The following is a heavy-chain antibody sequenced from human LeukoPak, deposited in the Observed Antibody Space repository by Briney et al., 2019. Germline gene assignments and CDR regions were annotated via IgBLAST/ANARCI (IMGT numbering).Heavy chain of an antibody. D-gene: IGHD3-3*01. CDR2: IYYSGST. Sequence: SETLSLTCTVSGYSISSGYYWGWIRQPPGKGLEWIGYIYYSGSTNYNPSLKSRVTISVDTSKNQFSLKLSSVTAADTAVYYCARGSYDFWSGYWGDAFDIWGQGTMVTVSS. V-gene: IGHV4-61*01. CDR1: GYSISSGYY. J-gene: IGHJ3*02. CDR3: ARGSYDFWSGYWGDAFDI.